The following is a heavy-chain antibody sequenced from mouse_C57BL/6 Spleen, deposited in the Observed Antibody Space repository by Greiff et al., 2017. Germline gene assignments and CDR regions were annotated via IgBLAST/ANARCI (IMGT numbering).Heavy chain of an antibody. Sequence: EVKLMESGGGLVKPGGSLKLSCAASGFTFSDYGMHWVRQAPEKGLEWVAYISSGSSTIYYADTVKGRFTISRDNAKNTLFLQMTSLRSEDTAMYYCARDYAFDYWGQGTTPTVSS. CDR1: GFTFSDYG. V-gene: IGHV5-17*01. D-gene: IGHD1-1*01. CDR2: ISSGSSTI. J-gene: IGHJ2*01. CDR3: ARDYAFDY.